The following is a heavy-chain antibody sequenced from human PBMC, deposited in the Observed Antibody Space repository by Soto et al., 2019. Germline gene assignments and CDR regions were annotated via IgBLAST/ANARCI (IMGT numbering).Heavy chain of an antibody. Sequence: QVQLVQSGAEVKKPGSSVKVSCKASGGSLRNYGISWVRQAPGQGLEWMGASIPVFGTPNYAQKFQDRVTITADESTTTVYMEVRSLTSEDTAVYYCARGDATKIVVTTYYAMDVWGQGTTVTVSS. CDR1: GGSLRNYG. CDR3: ARGDATKIVVTTYYAMDV. J-gene: IGHJ6*02. CDR2: SIPVFGTP. V-gene: IGHV1-69*12. D-gene: IGHD3-22*01.